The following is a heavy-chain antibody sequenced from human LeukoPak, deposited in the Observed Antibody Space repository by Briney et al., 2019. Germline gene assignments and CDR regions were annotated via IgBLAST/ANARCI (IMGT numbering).Heavy chain of an antibody. CDR1: GESFSTYY. CDR3: ARVDGDGYNIPDY. D-gene: IGHD5-24*01. Sequence: SETLSLTCAFYGESFSTYYWSWIRQPPGKGLEWIGEINHSGNTNYNPSLKSRVTISVDTSKNQFSLQLSSVTAADTAVYYCARVDGDGYNIPDYWRQGTLVTVSS. J-gene: IGHJ4*02. CDR2: INHSGNT. V-gene: IGHV4-34*01.